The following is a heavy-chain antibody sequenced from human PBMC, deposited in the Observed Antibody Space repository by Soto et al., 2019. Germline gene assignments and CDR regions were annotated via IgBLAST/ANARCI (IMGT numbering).Heavy chain of an antibody. V-gene: IGHV1-46*01. CDR1: GYIFTSYY. CDR3: ARDTQRTQGPNY. Sequence: ASVKVSCKASGYIFTSYYIHWVRQAPGQGLEWMGIINPSGGSTSYAQKFQGRVTMTRDTSTSTVYMELSSLRSEDTAVYYCARDTQRTQGPNYWGQGTLVTVSS. J-gene: IGHJ4*02. CDR2: INPSGGST.